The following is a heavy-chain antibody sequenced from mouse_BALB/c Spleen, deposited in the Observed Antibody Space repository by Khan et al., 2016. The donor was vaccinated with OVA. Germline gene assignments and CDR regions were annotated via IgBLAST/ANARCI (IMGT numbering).Heavy chain of an antibody. Sequence: EVQLQESGPGLVKPSQSLSLTCTVTGYSITSNYAWNWIRQFPGNKLEWMGYISYSGSTNYNPSLKSRTSITRDTSKNQFFLQLNSVTTEDTATYYCARGNYYGYGMDYWGQGTSITVSS. CDR3: ARGNYYGYGMDY. CDR2: ISYSGST. D-gene: IGHD1-1*01. J-gene: IGHJ4*01. V-gene: IGHV3-2*02. CDR1: GYSITSNYA.